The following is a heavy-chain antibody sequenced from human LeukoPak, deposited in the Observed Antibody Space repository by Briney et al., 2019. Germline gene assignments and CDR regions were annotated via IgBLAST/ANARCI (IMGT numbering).Heavy chain of an antibody. V-gene: IGHV3-7*01. CDR3: AREVWQQLDTFDY. J-gene: IGHJ4*01. Sequence: GGSLRLSCAASGFTFSSYWMSWLPQAPGKGREGVVNIKQDGSKKDYMDSVKGRFTISRDNTKNSLYLHMQSLRAEDTAVYYCAREVWQQLDTFDYWGQGTLVTVSS. CDR1: GFTFSSYW. CDR2: IKQDGSKK. D-gene: IGHD6-13*01.